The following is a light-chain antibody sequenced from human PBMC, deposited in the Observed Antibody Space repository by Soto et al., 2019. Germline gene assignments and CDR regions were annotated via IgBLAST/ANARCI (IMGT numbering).Light chain of an antibody. CDR2: GAS. V-gene: IGKV3-20*01. Sequence: EIVLTQSPGTLSLSPGERATLSCRASQSVSDMYLAWCQQKPGQAPRLLIYGASRRATGIPERFSGSGAGTDFTLTISRLEVEDFAVYYCQFGTMVWTFGQGTKVEI. J-gene: IGKJ1*01. CDR1: QSVSDMY. CDR3: QFGTMVWT.